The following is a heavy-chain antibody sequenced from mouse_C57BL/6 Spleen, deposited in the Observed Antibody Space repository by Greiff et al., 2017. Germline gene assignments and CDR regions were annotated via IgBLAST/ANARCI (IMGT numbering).Heavy chain of an antibody. J-gene: IGHJ4*01. CDR2: IWRGGST. CDR1: GFSLTSSG. V-gene: IGHV2-5*01. D-gene: IGHD2-5*01. Sequence: QVQLQQSGPGLVQPSQSLSITCTVSGFSLTSSGVHWVRQSPGKGLAWLGVIWRGGSTDYNAAFMSRLSITKDNSKSQVFFKMNSLQADDTAIYYCAKKSYSNYGGSAMDYWGQGTSVTVSS. CDR3: AKKSYSNYGGSAMDY.